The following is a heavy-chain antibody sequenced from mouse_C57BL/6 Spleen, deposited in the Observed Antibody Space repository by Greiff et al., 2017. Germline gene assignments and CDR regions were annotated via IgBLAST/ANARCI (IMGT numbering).Heavy chain of an antibody. V-gene: IGHV1-55*01. Sequence: QVQLQQPGAELVKPGASVTMSCKASGYTFTSYWITWVQQRPGQGLEWIGDIYPGSGSTNYNEKFKSKATLTVDTSSSTAYIQLSSLTSEDAAVYYCARGGTVVAQCAMDYWGQGTSVTVSS. CDR1: GYTFTSYW. CDR3: ARGGTVVAQCAMDY. CDR2: IYPGSGST. J-gene: IGHJ4*01. D-gene: IGHD1-1*01.